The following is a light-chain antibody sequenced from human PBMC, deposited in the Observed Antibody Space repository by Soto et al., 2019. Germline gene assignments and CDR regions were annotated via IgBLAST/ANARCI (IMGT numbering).Light chain of an antibody. CDR3: QTWGTDIVV. V-gene: IGLV4-69*01. CDR2: LNSDGSH. J-gene: IGLJ2*01. CDR1: SGHSSYA. Sequence: QPVLTQSPSASASLGASVKLTCTLSSGHSSYAIAWHQQQPEKGPRYLMKLNSDGSHSKGDGSPDRFSGSSSGAERYLTISSLQSEDEADYYCQTWGTDIVVFCGGTKLTVL.